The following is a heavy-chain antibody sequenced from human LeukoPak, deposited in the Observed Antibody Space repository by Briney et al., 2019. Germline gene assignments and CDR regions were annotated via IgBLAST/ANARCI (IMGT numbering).Heavy chain of an antibody. CDR2: IYYSGST. D-gene: IGHD6-13*01. V-gene: IGHV4-59*12. Sequence: SETLSLTCTVSRGSIGLYHWSWIRQPPGKGLEWIGHIYYSGSTYYNPSLKSRVTISVDRSKNQFSLKLSSVTAADTAVYYCAKPYSSSPGYFDYWGQGTLVTVSS. J-gene: IGHJ4*02. CDR1: RGSIGLYH. CDR3: AKPYSSSPGYFDY.